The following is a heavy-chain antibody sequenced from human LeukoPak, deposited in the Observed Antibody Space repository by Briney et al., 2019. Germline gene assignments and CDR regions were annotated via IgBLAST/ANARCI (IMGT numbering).Heavy chain of an antibody. Sequence: ASVKVSCKASGYTFTGYYMHWVRQAHGQGLEWMGRINPNSGGTNYAQKFQGRVTMTRDTSISTAYMELSRLRSDDTAVYYCASTVAVTGSGFDYWGQGTLVTVSS. J-gene: IGHJ4*02. V-gene: IGHV1-2*06. CDR1: GYTFTGYY. CDR2: INPNSGGT. CDR3: ASTVAVTGSGFDY. D-gene: IGHD4-23*01.